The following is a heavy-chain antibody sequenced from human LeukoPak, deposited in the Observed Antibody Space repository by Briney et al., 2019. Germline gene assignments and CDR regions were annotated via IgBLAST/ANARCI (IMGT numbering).Heavy chain of an antibody. CDR3: ARGEVSASLYYFDF. CDR2: VSGYTGNT. V-gene: IGHV1-18*01. D-gene: IGHD2-2*01. CDR1: GYTFTTYG. J-gene: IGHJ4*02. Sequence: ASVKVSCKTSGYTFTTYGVSWVRQAPGQGLERMGWVSGYTGNTNYAERFQGRVTMTTDTSTSTVYMELTSLRSDDTAVYYCARGEVSASLYYFDFWGQGTLVTVS.